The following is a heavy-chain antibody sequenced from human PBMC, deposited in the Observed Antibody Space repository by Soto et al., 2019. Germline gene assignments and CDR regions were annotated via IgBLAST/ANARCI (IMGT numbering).Heavy chain of an antibody. CDR1: GFTFSSYT. J-gene: IGHJ4*02. V-gene: IGHV3-23*01. CDR2: ISGSGGST. D-gene: IGHD1-26*01. CDR3: AKAVSPVGATPFDY. Sequence: PGGSLRLSCAASGFTFSSYTMNWVRQAPRKGLEWVSAISGSGGSTYFADSVKGRFTISRDNSKNTLYLQMNSLRAEDTAVYYCAKAVSPVGATPFDYWGQGTLVTVSS.